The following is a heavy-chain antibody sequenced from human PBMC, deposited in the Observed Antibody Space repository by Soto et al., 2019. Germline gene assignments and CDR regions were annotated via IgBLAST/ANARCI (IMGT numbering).Heavy chain of an antibody. Sequence: QVQLQESGPGLVKPSQTLSLTCTVSGGSISSGDYYCSWIRQPPGKGLEWIGYIYYSGSTYYIPSLKSRVTISVDTSKIQFSLKLSSVAAADTAVYYCARASPVVTDVWGQGTTVTVSS. D-gene: IGHD5-18*01. V-gene: IGHV4-30-4*01. CDR3: ARASPVVTDV. CDR2: IYYSGST. J-gene: IGHJ6*02. CDR1: GGSISSGDYY.